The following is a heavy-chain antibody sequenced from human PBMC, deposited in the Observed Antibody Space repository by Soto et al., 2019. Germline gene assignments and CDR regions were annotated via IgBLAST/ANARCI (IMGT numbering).Heavy chain of an antibody. CDR2: IYYSGST. J-gene: IGHJ4*02. D-gene: IGHD3-10*01. CDR1: GGSISSYY. V-gene: IGHV4-59*08. CDR3: ARHNYGSGSTYFDY. Sequence: SETLSLTCTVSGGSISSYYWSWIRQPPGKGLEWIGYIYYSGSTNYNPSLKSRVTISVNTSKNQFSLKLNSMTAADTAVYYCARHNYGSGSTYFDYWGQGTLVTVSS.